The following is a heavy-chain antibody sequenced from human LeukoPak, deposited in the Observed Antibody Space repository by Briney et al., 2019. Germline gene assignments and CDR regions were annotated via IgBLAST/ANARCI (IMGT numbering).Heavy chain of an antibody. Sequence: SETLSLTCTVSGGSISSYYWSWIRQPPGKGLEWIGYIYYSGSTNYNPSLKSRVAISVDTSKNQFSLKLSSVTAADTAVYYCARHTQPVDPWGQGTLVTVSS. CDR3: ARHTQPVDP. V-gene: IGHV4-59*08. D-gene: IGHD2-15*01. CDR2: IYYSGST. J-gene: IGHJ5*02. CDR1: GGSISSYY.